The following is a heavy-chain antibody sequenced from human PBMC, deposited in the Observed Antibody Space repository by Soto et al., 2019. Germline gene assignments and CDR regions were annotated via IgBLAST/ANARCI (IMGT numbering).Heavy chain of an antibody. Sequence: SVKVSCKASGGTFSSYAISWVRQAPGQGLEWMGGIIPIFGTANYAQKFQGRVTITADESTSTAYMELSSLRSEDTAVYYCARVYYDFWSGKTQNWFAPWGQGTLVTVSS. CDR1: GGTFSSYA. CDR2: IIPIFGTA. J-gene: IGHJ5*02. CDR3: ARVYYDFWSGKTQNWFAP. D-gene: IGHD3-3*01. V-gene: IGHV1-69*13.